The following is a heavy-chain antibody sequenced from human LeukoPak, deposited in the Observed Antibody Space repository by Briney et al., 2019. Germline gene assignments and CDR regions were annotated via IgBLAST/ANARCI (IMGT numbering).Heavy chain of an antibody. Sequence: PGGSLRLSCAASGFTFSSYAMSWVRQAPGKGLEWVSAISGSGGSTYYADSVKGRFTISRDNSKNTLYLQMNSLRAEDTAVYYCAKDLTRKSVIAAAGSIRSLHEQDVWGKGTTVTVSS. CDR2: ISGSGGST. CDR3: AKDLTRKSVIAAAGSIRSLHEQDV. D-gene: IGHD6-13*01. CDR1: GFTFSSYA. V-gene: IGHV3-23*01. J-gene: IGHJ6*04.